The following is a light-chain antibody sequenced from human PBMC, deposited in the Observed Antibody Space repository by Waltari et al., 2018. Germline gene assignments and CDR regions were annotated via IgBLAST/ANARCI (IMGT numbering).Light chain of an antibody. CDR2: DVS. Sequence: QSALTQPASVSGSPGQSITISCTATHSAIGGYNYVSWSQHHPGKAPKPMIYDVSMRPSGVSIRFSGSKSGNTASLTISGLQPDDKADYYCSSYTSRATYVFGTGTKVTVL. CDR3: SSYTSRATYV. V-gene: IGLV2-14*03. CDR1: HSAIGGYNY. J-gene: IGLJ1*01.